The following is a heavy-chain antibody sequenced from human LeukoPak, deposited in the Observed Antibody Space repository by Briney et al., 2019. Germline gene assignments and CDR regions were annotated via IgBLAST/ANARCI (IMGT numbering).Heavy chain of an antibody. CDR2: INPNSGGT. D-gene: IGHD5-18*01. Sequence: ASVKVSCKASGYTFTGYYMHWVRQAAGQGLEWMGWINPNSGGTNYAQKFQGRVTMTRDTSISTAYMELSRLRSDDTAVYYCARESHVDTAMVKGNWFVPWGQGTLVTVSS. V-gene: IGHV1-2*02. CDR3: ARESHVDTAMVKGNWFVP. CDR1: GYTFTGYY. J-gene: IGHJ5*02.